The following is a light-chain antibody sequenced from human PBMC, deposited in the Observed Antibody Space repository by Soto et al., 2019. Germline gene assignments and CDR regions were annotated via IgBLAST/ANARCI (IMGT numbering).Light chain of an antibody. Sequence: EIVLTQSPATLSLSPGERATLSCRASQSVRSYLAWYQQKPGQAPRLLIYDASNRATGIPARFSGSGSGTAFTLTIGRLEPEDCAVYYCQQRSNWPPLSFGGGTKVAIK. CDR3: QQRSNWPPLS. CDR2: DAS. CDR1: QSVRSY. J-gene: IGKJ4*01. V-gene: IGKV3-11*01.